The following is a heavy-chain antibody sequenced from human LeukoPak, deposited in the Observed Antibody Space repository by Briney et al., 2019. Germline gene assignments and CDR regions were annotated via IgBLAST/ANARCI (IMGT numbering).Heavy chain of an antibody. CDR2: IRNKANTYAT. Sequence: GGSLKLSCPASGFIFSGSAMHWVRQASGQGLEWVGRIRNKANTYATAYSTSVKGRFTISRDDSKNTAYLQMNSLKTEDTAVYYCTRRSSYYSSGYYIWGQGTLVTVSS. CDR1: GFIFSGSA. V-gene: IGHV3-73*01. CDR3: TRRSSYYSSGYYI. J-gene: IGHJ4*02. D-gene: IGHD3-22*01.